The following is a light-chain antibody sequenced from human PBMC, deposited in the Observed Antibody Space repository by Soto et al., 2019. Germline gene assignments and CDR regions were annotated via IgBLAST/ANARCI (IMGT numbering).Light chain of an antibody. J-gene: IGLJ1*01. CDR2: SNK. CDR3: VSWDDSLSGLV. V-gene: IGLV1-47*02. CDR1: SANIGNNY. Sequence: QSVLTQPPSASGTPGQRVTISCSGRSANIGNNYVCWYQQLPGTAPKLLIYSNKQRPSGVPDRFSGSKSGTSASLAISGLRSEDEADYYCVSWDDSLSGLVFGTGTKLTVL.